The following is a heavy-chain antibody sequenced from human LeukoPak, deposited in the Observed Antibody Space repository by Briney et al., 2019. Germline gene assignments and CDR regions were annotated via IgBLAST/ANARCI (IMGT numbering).Heavy chain of an antibody. V-gene: IGHV3-23*01. CDR2: ITASGDRT. CDR3: ARRDIVVVVSASDY. J-gene: IGHJ4*02. CDR1: GFTFSDYV. D-gene: IGHD2-15*01. Sequence: GGSLRLPCAASGFTFSDYVMIWVRQAPGKGLEWVSGITASGDRTFYGDSVRGRFTMSRDNSKNTVYLQMNSLRVDDTAVYYCARRDIVVVVSASDYWGQGTLVTVSS.